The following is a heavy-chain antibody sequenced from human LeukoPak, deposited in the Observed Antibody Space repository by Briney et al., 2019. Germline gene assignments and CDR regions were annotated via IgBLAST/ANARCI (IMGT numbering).Heavy chain of an antibody. J-gene: IGHJ4*02. CDR2: LRGNGDA. D-gene: IGHD3-16*01. CDR1: GFTFSSYA. Sequence: GESLRLSCVASGFTFSSYAMSWVRETPERGLEWVSSLRGNGDAFYADSVKGRFTLSRDESRNTVYLQLNKLRVEDTAIYYCAKASWVSTADAVLWGQGTVVTVSS. V-gene: IGHV3-23*01. CDR3: AKASWVSTADAVL.